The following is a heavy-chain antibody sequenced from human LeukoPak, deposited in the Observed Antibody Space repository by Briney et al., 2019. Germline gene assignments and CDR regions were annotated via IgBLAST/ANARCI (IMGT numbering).Heavy chain of an antibody. Sequence: SETLSLTCTVSGGSISNYYWSWIRQPPGKGLEWIGYIYYSGSTNYNPSLKSRVTISADTSKNQFSLKLSSVTAADTAVYYCARCRRRHPYYDILTGPPQCRSGYMDVWGKGTTVTVSS. J-gene: IGHJ6*03. CDR2: IYYSGST. CDR1: GGSISNYY. CDR3: ARCRRRHPYYDILTGPPQCRSGYMDV. D-gene: IGHD3-9*01. V-gene: IGHV4-59*12.